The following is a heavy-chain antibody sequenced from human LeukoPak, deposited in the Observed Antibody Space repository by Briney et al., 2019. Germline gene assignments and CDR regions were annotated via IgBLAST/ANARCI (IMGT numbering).Heavy chain of an antibody. CDR2: INHSGST. J-gene: IGHJ4*02. Sequence: PSETLSLTCAVYGGSFSGYYWSWIRQPPGKGLEWIGEINHSGSTNYNPSLKSRVTISVDTSKNQFSLKLSSVTAADTAVYYCARGSPFSGYAYYYFDYWGQGTLVTVSS. CDR3: ARGSPFSGYAYYYFDY. D-gene: IGHD5-12*01. CDR1: GGSFSGYY. V-gene: IGHV4-34*01.